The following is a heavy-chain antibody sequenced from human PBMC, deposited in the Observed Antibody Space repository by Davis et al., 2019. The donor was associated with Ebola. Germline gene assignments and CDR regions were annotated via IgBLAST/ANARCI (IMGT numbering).Heavy chain of an antibody. Sequence: PGGSLRLSCAASGFTVSSNYMSWVRQAPGKGLEWVSVIYSGGSTYYADSVKGRFTISRDNSKNTLYLQMNSLRAEDTAMYYCARDPNFGGNSIHWYFDLWGRGTLVTVSS. D-gene: IGHD4-23*01. CDR2: IYSGGST. J-gene: IGHJ2*01. CDR3: ARDPNFGGNSIHWYFDL. V-gene: IGHV3-53*01. CDR1: GFTVSSNY.